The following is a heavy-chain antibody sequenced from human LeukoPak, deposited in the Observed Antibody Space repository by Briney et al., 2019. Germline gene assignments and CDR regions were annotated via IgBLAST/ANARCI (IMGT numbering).Heavy chain of an antibody. V-gene: IGHV4-31*03. CDR1: GGSISSGGYY. J-gene: IGHJ5*02. Sequence: PSQTLSLTCTVSGGSISSGGYYWSWIRQHPGKGLEWIGYIYYSGSTYYNPSLKSRVTISVDTSKNQFSLKLSSVTAADTAVYYCARVLRGVNWFDPWGQGTLVTVSS. CDR2: IYYSGST. D-gene: IGHD2-8*02. CDR3: ARVLRGVNWFDP.